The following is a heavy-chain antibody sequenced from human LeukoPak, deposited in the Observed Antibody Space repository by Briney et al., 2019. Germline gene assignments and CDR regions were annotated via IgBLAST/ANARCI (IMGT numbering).Heavy chain of an antibody. J-gene: IGHJ4*02. CDR2: IYYSGST. V-gene: IGHV4-30-4*08. D-gene: IGHD3-3*01. CDR3: AREHHSRTYYDFWSGYTGGWYFEY. Sequence: SQTLSLTCTVSGGSISSGDYYWRWIRQPPGKGLEWIGYIYYSGSTYYNPSLKSRVTISVDTSKNQFSLKLSSVTAADTAVYYCAREHHSRTYYDFWSGYTGGWYFEYWGQGTLVTVSS. CDR1: GGSISSGDYY.